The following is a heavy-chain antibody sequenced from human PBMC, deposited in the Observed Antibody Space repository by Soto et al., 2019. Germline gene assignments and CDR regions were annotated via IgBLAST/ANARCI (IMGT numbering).Heavy chain of an antibody. Sequence: QPGGSLRLSCAASKVSFDDYAFHWVRQAPGKGLEWVSGISWDSGIISHADSVKGRFSISRDNAKKYVFLQMDSLRPEDTALYYCVKDFGYYYDYAFDVWGQGTAVTVSS. V-gene: IGHV3-9*01. J-gene: IGHJ3*01. CDR2: ISWDSGII. CDR1: KVSFDDYA. CDR3: VKDFGYYYDYAFDV. D-gene: IGHD3-22*01.